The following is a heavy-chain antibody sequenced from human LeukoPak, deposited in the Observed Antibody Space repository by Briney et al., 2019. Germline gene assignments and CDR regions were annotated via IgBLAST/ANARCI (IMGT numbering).Heavy chain of an antibody. J-gene: IGHJ5*02. Sequence: PGGSLRLSCAASGFTFSGSAMHWVRRASGKGLEWVANIKQDRSEKYYVDSVKGRFTISRDNAKNSLYLQMNSLRAEDTAVYYCARKEGGQLVNTRRWFDPWGQGTLVTVSS. CDR3: ARKEGGQLVNTRRWFDP. CDR1: GFTFSGSA. D-gene: IGHD6-13*01. CDR2: IKQDRSEK. V-gene: IGHV3-7*01.